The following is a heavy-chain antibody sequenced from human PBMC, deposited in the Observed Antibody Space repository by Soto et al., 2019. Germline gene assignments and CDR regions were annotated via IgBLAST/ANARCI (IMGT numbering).Heavy chain of an antibody. J-gene: IGHJ4*02. CDR2: IYYSGST. V-gene: IGHV4-59*01. Sequence: SETLSLTCTVSGGSINSYYWSWIRQPPGKGLEWIGYIYYSGSTNYNPSLKSRVTISVDTSKNQFSLKLSSVTAADTAVYYCARGPGSGWELGRFDYWGQGTLVTVSS. CDR3: ARGPGSGWELGRFDY. D-gene: IGHD3-22*01. CDR1: GGSINSYY.